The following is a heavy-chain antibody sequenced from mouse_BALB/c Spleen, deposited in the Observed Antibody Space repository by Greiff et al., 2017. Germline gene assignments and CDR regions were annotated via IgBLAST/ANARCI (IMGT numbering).Heavy chain of an antibody. V-gene: IGHV1S56*01. CDR1: GYTFTSYY. D-gene: IGHD2-1*01. Sequence: QVQLQQSGPELVKPGASVRISCKASGYTFTSYYIHWVKQRPGQGLEWIGWIYPGNVNTKYNEKFKGKATLTADKSSSTAYMQLSSLTSEDSAVYFCARGRGYYGNYVFDYWGQGTTLTVSS. CDR3: ARGRGYYGNYVFDY. J-gene: IGHJ2*01. CDR2: IYPGNVNT.